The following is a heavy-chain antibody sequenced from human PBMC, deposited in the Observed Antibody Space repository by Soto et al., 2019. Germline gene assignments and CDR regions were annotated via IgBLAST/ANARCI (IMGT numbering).Heavy chain of an antibody. Sequence: GGSLRLSCAASGFTFSSYAMSWVRQAPGKGLEWVSAISGSGGSTYYADSVKGRFTISRDNSKNTLYLQMNSLRAEDTAVYYCANQGGYGSGSYPKRGYYFDYWGQGTLVTVSS. D-gene: IGHD3-10*01. CDR2: ISGSGGST. CDR3: ANQGGYGSGSYPKRGYYFDY. CDR1: GFTFSSYA. J-gene: IGHJ4*02. V-gene: IGHV3-23*01.